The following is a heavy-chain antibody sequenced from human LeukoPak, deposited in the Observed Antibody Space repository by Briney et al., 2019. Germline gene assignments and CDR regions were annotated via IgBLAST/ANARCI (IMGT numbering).Heavy chain of an antibody. CDR3: AKDSNSILALDY. CDR1: GFTFSGYW. Sequence: GGSLRLSCAASGFTFSGYWMSWVRQAPGKGLEWVASIKQDGSEKYYVDSVKGRFTISRDNSKNTLYLQMNSLRAEDTAVYYCAKDSNSILALDYWGQGTLVTVSS. D-gene: IGHD1/OR15-1a*01. J-gene: IGHJ4*02. V-gene: IGHV3-7*01. CDR2: IKQDGSEK.